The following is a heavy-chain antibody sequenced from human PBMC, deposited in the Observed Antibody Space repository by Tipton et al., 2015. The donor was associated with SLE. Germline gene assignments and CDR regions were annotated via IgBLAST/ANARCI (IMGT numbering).Heavy chain of an antibody. Sequence: TLSLTCTVSGGSISSGGYYWSWIRQHPGKGLEWIGEINHSGSTNYNPSLKSRVTISVDTSKNQFSLKLSSVTAADTAVYYCARSGDDYVWGSRMPFDIWGQGTMVTVSS. V-gene: IGHV4-31*03. CDR3: ARSGDDYVWGSRMPFDI. CDR2: INHSGST. J-gene: IGHJ3*02. CDR1: GGSISSGGYY. D-gene: IGHD3-16*01.